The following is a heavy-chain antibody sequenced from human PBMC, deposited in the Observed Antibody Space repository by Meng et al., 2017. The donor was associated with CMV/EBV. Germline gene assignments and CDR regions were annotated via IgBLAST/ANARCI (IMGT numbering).Heavy chain of an antibody. CDR1: GFTFSSYS. D-gene: IGHD1-26*01. CDR2: ISSSSSYI. J-gene: IGHJ4*02. Sequence: GGSLRLSCAASGFTFSSYSMNWVRQAPGKGLEWVSSISSSSSYIYYADSAKGRFTISRDNAKNSLYLQMNSRRAEDTAVYYCAKDRGSYYDYWGQGTLVTVSS. V-gene: IGHV3-21*04. CDR3: AKDRGSYYDY.